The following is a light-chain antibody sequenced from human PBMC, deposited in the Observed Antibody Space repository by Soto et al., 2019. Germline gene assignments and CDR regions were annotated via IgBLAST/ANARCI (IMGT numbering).Light chain of an antibody. CDR2: EVS. V-gene: IGLV2-8*01. Sequence: QSVLTQPXSXSXSPGQXVTXXCTGTSSDVGGYNYVSWYQQHPGKAPKLMIYEVSKRPSGVPDRFSGSKSGNTASLTVSGLQAEDEADYYCSSYAGSNNLVFGGGTKLTVL. CDR3: SSYAGSNNLV. J-gene: IGLJ3*02. CDR1: SSDVGGYNY.